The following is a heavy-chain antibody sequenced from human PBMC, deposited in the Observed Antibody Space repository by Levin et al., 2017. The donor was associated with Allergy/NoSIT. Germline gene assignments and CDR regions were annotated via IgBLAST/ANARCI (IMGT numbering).Heavy chain of an antibody. J-gene: IGHJ4*02. V-gene: IGHV3-33*01. CDR1: GFPFRSYG. CDR3: ARGRLQRYYYDSSGYAGDY. D-gene: IGHD3-22*01. Sequence: LSLTCAASGFPFRSYGMHWVRQAPGKGLEWVAVIWHDGSEKYYADSVKGRFTISRDNSKNTLDLQMNSLRADDTAVYYCARGRLQRYYYDSSGYAGDYWGQGTLVTVSS. CDR2: IWHDGSEK.